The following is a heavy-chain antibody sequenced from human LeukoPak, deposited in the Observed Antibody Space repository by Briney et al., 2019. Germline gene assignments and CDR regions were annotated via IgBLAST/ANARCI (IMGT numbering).Heavy chain of an antibody. D-gene: IGHD6-19*01. J-gene: IGHJ4*02. CDR2: INHSGST. CDR3: ASWGKIAVAGTSFGFDY. CDR1: GGSFSGYY. V-gene: IGHV4-34*01. Sequence: PSETLSLTCAVYGGSFSGYYWSWIRQPPGKGLEWIGEINHSGSTNYNPSLKSRVTISIDTSKNQFSLKLSSVTAADTAVYYCASWGKIAVAGTSFGFDYWGQGTLVTVSS.